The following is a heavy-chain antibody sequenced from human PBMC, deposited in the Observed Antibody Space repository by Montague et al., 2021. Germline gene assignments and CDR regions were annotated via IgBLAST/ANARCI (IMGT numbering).Heavy chain of an antibody. CDR3: ARVGLGGGPNFDY. Sequence: SLRLSCAVSGFAFSNYWMHWVRQAPGKGLVWVSRIQTDGTSTDYADSVKGRFTIFRDNAKSTLYLQMNSLRAEDTAVYYCARVGLGGGPNFDYWGQGTLVTVSS. D-gene: IGHD1-26*01. V-gene: IGHV3-74*01. J-gene: IGHJ4*02. CDR1: GFAFSNYW. CDR2: IQTDGTST.